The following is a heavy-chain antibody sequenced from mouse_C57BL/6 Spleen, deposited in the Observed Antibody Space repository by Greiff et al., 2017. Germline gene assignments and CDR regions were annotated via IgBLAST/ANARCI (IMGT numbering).Heavy chain of an antibody. CDR2: INPSSGYT. V-gene: IGHV1-7*01. CDR1: GYTFISYW. CDR3: ARHYGNDEGFDY. J-gene: IGHJ2*01. Sequence: QVHVKQSGAELAKPGASVKLSCKASGYTFISYWMHWVKQRPGQGLEWIGYINPSSGYTQYNQKFKDKATLTADKSSSPAYRQLSSLTYEDSAVYYCARHYGNDEGFDYWGQGTTLTVSS. D-gene: IGHD2-2*01.